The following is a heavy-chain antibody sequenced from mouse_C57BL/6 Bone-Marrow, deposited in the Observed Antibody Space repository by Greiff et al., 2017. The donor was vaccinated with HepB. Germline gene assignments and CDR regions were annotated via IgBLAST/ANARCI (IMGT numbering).Heavy chain of an antibody. CDR3: ARDDYVGAWFAY. J-gene: IGHJ3*01. D-gene: IGHD2-4*01. Sequence: VQLQQPGAELVKPGASVKMSCKASGYTFTSYWITWVKQRPGQGLEWIGDIYPGSGSTNYNEKFKSKATLTVDTSSSTAYMQLSSLTSEDSAVYSCARDDYVGAWFAYWGQGTLVTVSA. CDR2: IYPGSGST. V-gene: IGHV1-55*01. CDR1: GYTFTSYW.